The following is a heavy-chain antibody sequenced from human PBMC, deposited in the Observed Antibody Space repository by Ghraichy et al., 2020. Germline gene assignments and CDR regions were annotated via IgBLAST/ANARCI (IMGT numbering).Heavy chain of an antibody. V-gene: IGHV3-33*06. Sequence: GGSLRLSCAASGFTFSSYGMHWVRQAPGKGLEWVAVIWYDGSNKYYADSVKGRFTISRDNSKNTLCLQMNSLRAEDTAVYYCANQGVRGYYYMDVWGKGTTVTVSS. J-gene: IGHJ6*03. D-gene: IGHD3-10*01. CDR2: IWYDGSNK. CDR3: ANQGVRGYYYMDV. CDR1: GFTFSSYG.